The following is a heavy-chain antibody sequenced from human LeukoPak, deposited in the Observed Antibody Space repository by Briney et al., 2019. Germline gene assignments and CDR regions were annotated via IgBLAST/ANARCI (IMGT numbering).Heavy chain of an antibody. J-gene: IGHJ6*03. Sequence: GGSLRLSCAASGFTFPNYVMSWVRQAPGRGLEWVSSISDNGGNTYCADSVKGRFTISRDNSKNTLSLQMNSLRAEDTAVYYCAKNFWSDKYYYYYMDVWGKGTTVTVSS. CDR3: AKNFWSDKYYYYYMDV. D-gene: IGHD3-3*01. V-gene: IGHV3-23*01. CDR2: ISDNGGNT. CDR1: GFTFPNYV.